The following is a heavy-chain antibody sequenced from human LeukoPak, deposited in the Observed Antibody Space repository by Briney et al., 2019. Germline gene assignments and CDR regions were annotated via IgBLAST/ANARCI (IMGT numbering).Heavy chain of an antibody. CDR2: IYYSGST. D-gene: IGHD3-10*01. Sequence: SETLSLTCTVSGGSISSGGYYWSWIRQHPGKGLEWIGYIYYSGSTYYNPSLKSRVTISVDTSKNQFSLKLSSVTAADTAVYYCARDSASFGGYYYYGMDVWGQGTTVTFSS. CDR3: ARDSASFGGYYYYGMDV. J-gene: IGHJ6*02. V-gene: IGHV4-31*03. CDR1: GGSISSGGYY.